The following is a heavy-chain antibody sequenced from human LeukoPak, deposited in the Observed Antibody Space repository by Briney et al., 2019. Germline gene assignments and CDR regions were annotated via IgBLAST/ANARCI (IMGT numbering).Heavy chain of an antibody. Sequence: SETLSLTCAVSGVSISSSNWWSWVRQPPGQGLEWIGEIYHSGSTNYNPSLKSRVTISVDKSKNQFSLKLSSVTAADTAVYYCARMTTVSLYYYYGMDVWGQGTTVTVSS. D-gene: IGHD4-17*01. CDR1: GVSISSSNW. J-gene: IGHJ6*02. CDR2: IYHSGST. V-gene: IGHV4-4*02. CDR3: ARMTTVSLYYYYGMDV.